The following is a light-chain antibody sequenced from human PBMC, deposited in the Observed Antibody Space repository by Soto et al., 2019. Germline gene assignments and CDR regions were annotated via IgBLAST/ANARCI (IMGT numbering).Light chain of an antibody. CDR2: AAS. Sequence: DIQMTQSPSSLSASVGDRVTITCRASQSISSYLNWYQQKPGKAPKVLIYAASSLQSGVTSRFSGSGSGTDFTLTISSLQPEDCATYYCQQSYSTPWTFGQGTKVEIK. CDR1: QSISSY. CDR3: QQSYSTPWT. J-gene: IGKJ1*01. V-gene: IGKV1-39*01.